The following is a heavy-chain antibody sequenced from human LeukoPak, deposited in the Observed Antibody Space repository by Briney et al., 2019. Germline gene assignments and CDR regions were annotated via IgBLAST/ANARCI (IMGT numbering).Heavy chain of an antibody. CDR1: GFTFSDYY. CDR2: ISSAGSTM. Sequence: GGSLRLSCAASGFTFSDYYMSWIRQAPGKGLEWVSYISSAGSTMYYADSVKGRFTISRDNAKNSLPLQVNSLRAEDTTVYYCAAVVGWAFDIWGQGTMVTVSS. CDR3: AAVVGWAFDI. D-gene: IGHD6-19*01. V-gene: IGHV3-11*01. J-gene: IGHJ3*02.